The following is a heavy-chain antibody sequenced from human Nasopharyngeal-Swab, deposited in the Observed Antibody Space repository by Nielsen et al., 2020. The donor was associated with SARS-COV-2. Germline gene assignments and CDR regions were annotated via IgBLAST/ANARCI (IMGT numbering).Heavy chain of an antibody. CDR1: GFTFGTYD. D-gene: IGHD3-10*01. Sequence: GGSLRLSCAASGFTFGTYDIHWVRQVQGKGLVLVSTIGTAGDTYYPGSVKGRFTASRENGKNSMYLQLNSLRVGDTAVYHCVRGTLVRGVLGRVQNHHYYFDMDLWGQGTTVTVSS. CDR2: IGTAGDT. J-gene: IGHJ6*02. V-gene: IGHV3-13*01. CDR3: VRGTLVRGVLGRVQNHHYYFDMDL.